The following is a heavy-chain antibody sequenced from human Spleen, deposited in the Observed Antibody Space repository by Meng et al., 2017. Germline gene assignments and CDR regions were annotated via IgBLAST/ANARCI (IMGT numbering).Heavy chain of an antibody. J-gene: IGHJ4*02. D-gene: IGHD1-26*01. Sequence: GESLKISCAASGFTFSNAWMSWVRQAPGKGLEWVGRIKSKTDGGTTDYAAPAKGRFTISRDDSKNTLYLQMNSLKTEDTAVYYCTTDRGANDYWGQGTLVTVSS. CDR2: IKSKTDGGTT. V-gene: IGHV3-15*01. CDR1: GFTFSNAW. CDR3: TTDRGANDY.